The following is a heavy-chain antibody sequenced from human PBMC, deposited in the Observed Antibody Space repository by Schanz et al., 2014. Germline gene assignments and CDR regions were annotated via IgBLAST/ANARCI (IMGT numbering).Heavy chain of an antibody. CDR1: GFAFSDYG. Sequence: QVQLVESGGGVVQPGKSLRLSCAASGFAFSDYGMHWVRQAPGKGLEWVAFISYDGNEKHYPDSVKGRFTISRDNSDNTLFLQMNSLRAEDTAVYYCAKVREWWPYYFDYWGQGTLVTVSS. J-gene: IGHJ4*02. CDR3: AKVREWWPYYFDY. V-gene: IGHV3-30*18. D-gene: IGHD2-15*01. CDR2: ISYDGNEK.